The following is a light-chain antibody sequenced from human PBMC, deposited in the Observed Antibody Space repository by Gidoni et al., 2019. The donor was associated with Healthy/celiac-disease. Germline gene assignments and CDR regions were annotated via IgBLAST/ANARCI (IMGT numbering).Light chain of an antibody. CDR1: QDISNY. J-gene: IGKJ4*01. CDR2: DAS. CDR3: QQYDNLPLT. V-gene: IGKV1-33*01. Sequence: DIQMTQSPSSLSASVGDRVTITCQASQDISNYLNWYQQKPGKAPKLLIYDASNLETGVPSRLSGSGSGTDFTFTISSLQHEDIATYYCQQYDNLPLTFGGGTKVEIK.